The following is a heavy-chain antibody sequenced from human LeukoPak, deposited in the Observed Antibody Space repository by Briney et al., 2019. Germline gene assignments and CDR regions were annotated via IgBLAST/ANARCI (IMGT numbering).Heavy chain of an antibody. D-gene: IGHD6-19*01. CDR1: GYTFPSYG. Sequence: GASVKVSCKASGYTFPSYGISWVRQAPGQGLEWMGWISAYNVNTNSAQKLQGRVTMTTDTSTSTAYMELRSLRSDDTAVYYCARSRAVAGTSYFDYWGQGTLVTVSS. CDR2: ISAYNVNT. CDR3: ARSRAVAGTSYFDY. V-gene: IGHV1-18*01. J-gene: IGHJ4*02.